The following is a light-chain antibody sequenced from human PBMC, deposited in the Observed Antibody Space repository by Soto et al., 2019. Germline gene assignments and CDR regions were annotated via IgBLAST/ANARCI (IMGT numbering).Light chain of an antibody. Sequence: DIQMTLFPSSVSASVGDRVNITCRASQGISTWLAWYQQKPERAPKSLIYGASRLQSGVPPRFSGSGSETDFTLTISGLQPEDFATYYCQQYDRYPRTFGQGTKVEIK. CDR1: QGISTW. V-gene: IGKV1D-16*01. CDR2: GAS. CDR3: QQYDRYPRT. J-gene: IGKJ1*01.